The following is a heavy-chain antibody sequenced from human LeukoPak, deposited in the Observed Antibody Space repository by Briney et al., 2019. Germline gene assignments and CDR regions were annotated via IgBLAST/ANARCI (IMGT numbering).Heavy chain of an antibody. CDR2: ISSSGTI. J-gene: IGHJ4*02. CDR3: TRGPLIRFDY. D-gene: IGHD3-16*01. CDR1: GFTFSSYE. V-gene: IGHV3-48*03. Sequence: GGSLRLSCAASGFTFSSYEMNWVRQAPGKGLEWVSYISSSGTIYYADSVKGRFIISRDNAKNSLYLQMNSLRAEDTAGYFCTRGPLIRFDYWGQGTLVTVSS.